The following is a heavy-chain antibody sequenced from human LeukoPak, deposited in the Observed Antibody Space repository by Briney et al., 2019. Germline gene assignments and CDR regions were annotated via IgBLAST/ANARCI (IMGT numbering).Heavy chain of an antibody. CDR1: GFTFSSYE. CDR2: ISGSGSTI. V-gene: IGHV3-48*03. CDR3: ATHYYDSKNY. D-gene: IGHD3-22*01. Sequence: GGSLRLSCAASGFTFSSYEMNWVRQAPGKGLEWVSYISGSGSTIYYADSVKGRFTISRDNAKNSLYLQMNSLRAEDTAVYYCATHYYDSKNYWGQGTLVTVSS. J-gene: IGHJ4*02.